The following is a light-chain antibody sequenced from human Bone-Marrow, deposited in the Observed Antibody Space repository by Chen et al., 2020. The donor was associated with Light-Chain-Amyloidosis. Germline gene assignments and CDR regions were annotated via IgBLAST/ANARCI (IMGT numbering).Light chain of an antibody. CDR3: QVWDRSSDRPV. CDR2: DDS. J-gene: IGLJ3*02. V-gene: IGLV3-21*02. Sequence: SYVLTQQSSVSVAPGQTATIACGGNNIGSTSVHWYQQTPGQAPLLVVYDDSDRPSGIPERWSGSNSGNTATLTISRVEAGDEADYYCQVWDRSSDRPVFGGGTKLTVL. CDR1: NIGSTS.